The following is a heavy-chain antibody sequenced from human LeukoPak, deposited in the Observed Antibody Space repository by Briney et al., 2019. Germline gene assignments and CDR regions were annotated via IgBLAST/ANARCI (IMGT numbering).Heavy chain of an antibody. J-gene: IGHJ4*02. D-gene: IGHD2-15*01. CDR1: GFTFSSYN. Sequence: GGSLRLSCAASGFTFSSYNMHWVRQAPGKGLEWVSGITASGDSTYYGDSVKGRFTMSRDNSKNTVYLQMNSLRVDDTAVYYCARRDIVVVVSASDYWGQGTLVTVSS. CDR3: ARRDIVVVVSASDY. CDR2: ITASGDST. V-gene: IGHV3-23*01.